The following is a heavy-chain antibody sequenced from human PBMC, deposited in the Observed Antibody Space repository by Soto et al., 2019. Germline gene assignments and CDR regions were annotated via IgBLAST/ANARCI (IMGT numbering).Heavy chain of an antibody. CDR2: ISYDGSNK. CDR1: GFTFSSYG. CDR3: AKDRGYCSSTSCLQMYYFDY. Sequence: PGGSLRLSCAASGFTFSSYGMHWVRQAPGKGLEWVAVISYDGSNKYYAYSVKGRFTISRDNSKNTLYLQMNSLRAEDTAVYYCAKDRGYCSSTSCLQMYYFDYWGQGTLVTVSS. J-gene: IGHJ4*02. V-gene: IGHV3-30*18. D-gene: IGHD2-2*01.